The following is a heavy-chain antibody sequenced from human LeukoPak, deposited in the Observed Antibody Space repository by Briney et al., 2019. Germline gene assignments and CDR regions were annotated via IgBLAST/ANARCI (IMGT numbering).Heavy chain of an antibody. CDR1: GLTFSSYG. J-gene: IGHJ4*02. CDR3: ATYSSSSGGMDY. Sequence: GGSLRLSCAATGLTFSSYGMHLVRQAPGKGLEWVAVISYDGSNKYYADSVKGRFTISRDNSKNTLYLQMNSLRAEDTAVYYCATYSSSSGGMDYWGQGTLVTVSS. D-gene: IGHD6-6*01. V-gene: IGHV3-30*03. CDR2: ISYDGSNK.